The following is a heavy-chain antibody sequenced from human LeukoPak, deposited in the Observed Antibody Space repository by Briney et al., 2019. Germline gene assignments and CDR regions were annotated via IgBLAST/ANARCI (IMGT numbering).Heavy chain of an antibody. D-gene: IGHD3-16*01. CDR3: ARDLGGYLDY. CDR1: GYTFTGFD. Sequence: ASVKVSCKASGYTFTGFDMHWVRQAPGQGLEWMGWINPNSGGTYYAQKFQGRVTMTRDTSINTAYMELSSLRSDDTAVYYCARDLGGYLDYWGQGPLVTVSS. V-gene: IGHV1-2*02. CDR2: INPNSGGT. J-gene: IGHJ4*02.